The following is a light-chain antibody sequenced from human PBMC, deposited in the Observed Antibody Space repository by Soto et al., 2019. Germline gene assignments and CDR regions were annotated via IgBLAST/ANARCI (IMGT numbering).Light chain of an antibody. CDR2: DAS. CDR3: QQNKSYSYT. J-gene: IGKJ2*01. Sequence: DIQMTQSPSILSASVGDRVAITCRASESISNWLAWYQQKPGKAPKVLIYDASRLQSGVPERFSGSGSGTEFTLPISSLQAEEIATYYCQQNKSYSYTFGQGTNLEI. V-gene: IGKV1-5*01. CDR1: ESISNW.